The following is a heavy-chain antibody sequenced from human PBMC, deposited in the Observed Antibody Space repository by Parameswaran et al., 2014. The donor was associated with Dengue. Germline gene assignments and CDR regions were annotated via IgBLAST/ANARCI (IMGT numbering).Heavy chain of an antibody. Sequence: KWIRQPPGKGLEWVSSISGSSSYIYYADSVKGRFTISRDNAKNSLYLQMNSLRAEDTAVYYCARDTYYDFWDGMDVWGQGTTVTVSS. CDR3: ARDTYYDFWDGMDV. J-gene: IGHJ6*02. D-gene: IGHD3-3*01. CDR2: ISGSSSYI. V-gene: IGHV3-21*01.